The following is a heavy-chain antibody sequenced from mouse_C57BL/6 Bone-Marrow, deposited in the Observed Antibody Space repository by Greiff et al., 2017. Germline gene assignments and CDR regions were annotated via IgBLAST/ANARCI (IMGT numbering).Heavy chain of an antibody. CDR3: ARDPYYYGSSYPHWYFDV. CDR1: GYTFTSYW. D-gene: IGHD1-1*01. V-gene: IGHV1-50*01. Sequence: VQLQQPGAELVKPGASVKLSCKASGYTFTSYWMQWVKQRPGQGLEWIGEIDPSDSYTNYNQKFKGKATLTVDTSSSTAYMQLSSLTSEDSAVYYCARDPYYYGSSYPHWYFDVGGTGTTVTVSS. J-gene: IGHJ1*03. CDR2: IDPSDSYT.